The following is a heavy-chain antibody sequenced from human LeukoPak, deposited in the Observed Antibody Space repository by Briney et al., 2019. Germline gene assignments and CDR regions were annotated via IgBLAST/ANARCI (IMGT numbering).Heavy chain of an antibody. J-gene: IGHJ5*02. Sequence: ASVKVSCKASGYTFTGYYMHWVRQAPGQGLEWMGWINPNSGGTNYAQKFQGRVTMTRDTSISTAYMELSRLRSDATAVYYCARVGGSGSRSWFDPWGQGTQVTVSS. CDR3: ARVGGSGSRSWFDP. D-gene: IGHD3-10*01. CDR1: GYTFTGYY. V-gene: IGHV1-2*02. CDR2: INPNSGGT.